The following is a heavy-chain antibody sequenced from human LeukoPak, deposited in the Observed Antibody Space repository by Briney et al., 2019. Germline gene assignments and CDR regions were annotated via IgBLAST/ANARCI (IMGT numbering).Heavy chain of an antibody. CDR3: ARDAHRYDSSSPAYFDY. V-gene: IGHV6-1*01. D-gene: IGHD6-6*01. CDR1: GDSVSSNSAA. J-gene: IGHJ4*02. CDR2: TYYRSKWYN. Sequence: SQTLSLTCAISGDSVSSNSAAWNWIGQSPSRGLEWLGRTYYRSKWYNDYAVSVKSRITINPDTSKNQFSLQLNSVTPEVTAVYYCARDAHRYDSSSPAYFDYWGQGTLVTVSS.